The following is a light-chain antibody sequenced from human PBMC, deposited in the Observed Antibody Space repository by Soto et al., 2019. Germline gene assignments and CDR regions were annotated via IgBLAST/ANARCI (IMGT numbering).Light chain of an antibody. V-gene: IGKV3-15*01. CDR2: GAS. CDR3: QQYNNWPYT. J-gene: IGKJ2*01. Sequence: EIVMTQSPATLSVSPGERATLSCRASQSVSSNLAWYQQKPGQAPRLLIYGASTRATGIPARFSGSGSGTEFTLTISSLHSEHFAVYYCQQYNNWPYTFGQGTMLEI. CDR1: QSVSSN.